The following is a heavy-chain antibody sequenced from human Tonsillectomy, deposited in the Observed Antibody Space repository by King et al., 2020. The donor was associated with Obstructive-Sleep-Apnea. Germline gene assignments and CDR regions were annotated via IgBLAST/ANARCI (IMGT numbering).Heavy chain of an antibody. V-gene: IGHV4-39*07. CDR1: GDSISSSDYY. Sequence: QLQESGPGLVRPSETLSLTCTVSGDSISSSDYYWGWIRQSPGKGLEWIGNIFYSGCTYYNPSLKSRVTISVDTSKNQFSLKLRSVTAADTAGYYCARDSTGYYFPYWGQGSLVTVSS. J-gene: IGHJ4*02. D-gene: IGHD3-22*01. CDR3: ARDSTGYYFPY. CDR2: IFYSGCT.